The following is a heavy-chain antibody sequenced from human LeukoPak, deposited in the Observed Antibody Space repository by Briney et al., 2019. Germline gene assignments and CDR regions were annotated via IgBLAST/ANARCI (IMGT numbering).Heavy chain of an antibody. CDR1: GGTFSSYA. D-gene: IGHD3-22*01. CDR3: ARGPITTRSHFDY. CDR2: IIPIFGTA. J-gene: IGHJ4*02. Sequence: SVKVSCKASGGTFSSYAISWVRQAPGQGLEWMGGIIPIFGTANYAQKFQGRVTITADESTGTAYMELSSLRSEDTAVYYCARGPITTRSHFDYWGQGTLVTVSS. V-gene: IGHV1-69*13.